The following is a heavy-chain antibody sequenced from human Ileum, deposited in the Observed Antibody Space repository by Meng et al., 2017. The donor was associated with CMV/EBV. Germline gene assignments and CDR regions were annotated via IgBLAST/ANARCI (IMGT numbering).Heavy chain of an antibody. Sequence: GESLKISCVASGFTFSSYAMTWVRQAPGEGLEWVSAISGRDGTTFYADSVRGRFLISKDSVENTLHLQMNSLRVEDTALYYCAKGGWVDYLGPGTLVTVSS. V-gene: IGHV3-23*01. D-gene: IGHD1-26*01. CDR3: AKGGWVDY. J-gene: IGHJ4*02. CDR1: GFTFSSYA. CDR2: ISGRDGTT.